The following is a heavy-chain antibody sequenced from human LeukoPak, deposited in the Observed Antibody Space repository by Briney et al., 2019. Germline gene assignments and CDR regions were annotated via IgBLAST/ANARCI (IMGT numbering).Heavy chain of an antibody. Sequence: PSQTLSLTCTASGVSISSGDYYWSWIRQPPGKGLEWIGYIYYSGSTYYNPSLKSRVTISVDTSKNQFSLKLSSVTAADTAVYYCARVSPAAAGFDYWGQGTLVTVSS. CDR1: GVSISSGDYY. V-gene: IGHV4-30-4*01. D-gene: IGHD2-2*01. CDR3: ARVSPAAAGFDY. J-gene: IGHJ4*02. CDR2: IYYSGST.